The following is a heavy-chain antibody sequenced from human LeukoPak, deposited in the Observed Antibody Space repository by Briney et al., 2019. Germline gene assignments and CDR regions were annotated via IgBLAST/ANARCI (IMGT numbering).Heavy chain of an antibody. Sequence: GGSLRLSCAASGFTFSSYWMSWVRQAPGKGLEWVANIKQDGSEKYYVDSVKGRFTISRDNAKNSLYLQMNSLRAEDTAVYYCASLGYGDYVFDYWGQGTLVTVFS. D-gene: IGHD4-17*01. CDR1: GFTFSSYW. V-gene: IGHV3-7*01. CDR3: ASLGYGDYVFDY. J-gene: IGHJ4*02. CDR2: IKQDGSEK.